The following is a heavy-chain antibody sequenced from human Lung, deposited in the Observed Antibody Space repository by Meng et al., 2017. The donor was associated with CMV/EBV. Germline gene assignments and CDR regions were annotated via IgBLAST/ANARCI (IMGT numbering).Heavy chain of an antibody. J-gene: IGHJ6*02. CDR1: GFTFSTYW. CDR3: VRDGKYCSSGTCDYYIMDL. D-gene: IGHD2-15*01. V-gene: IGHV3-74*01. Sequence: ESXKISXAASGFTFSTYWMHWVRQTPGTGLVWVSRINSDGSTTTYADSVKGRFTISRDNAKNTLYLQMSSLRAEDSAVYYCVRDGKYCSSGTCDYYIMDLWGQGXTVTFSS. CDR2: INSDGSTT.